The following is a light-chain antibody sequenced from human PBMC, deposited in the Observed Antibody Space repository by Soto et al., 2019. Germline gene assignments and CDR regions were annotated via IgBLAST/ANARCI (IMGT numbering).Light chain of an antibody. J-gene: IGKJ1*01. CDR2: GAS. Sequence: DLQMTQSPSSLSAAVGDRGTITCRASQTISTFLHWDQQQPGKAPRLLIYGASSLHTGVPSRFRGGGSGTDFTLTMSSLQPDDCAAYYCQQSYDTPWTFGQGTKVEVK. V-gene: IGKV1-39*01. CDR3: QQSYDTPWT. CDR1: QTISTF.